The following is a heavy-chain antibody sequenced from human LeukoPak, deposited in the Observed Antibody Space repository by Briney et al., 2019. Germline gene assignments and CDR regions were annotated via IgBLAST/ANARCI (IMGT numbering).Heavy chain of an antibody. CDR3: AIDGRLTIFVRGIITEGSPPKN. D-gene: IGHD3-10*01. J-gene: IGHJ4*02. Sequence: GASVKVSCKASGYTFTDSYMHWVRQAPGQGLEWMGWINPKTGGTNYAQRFQGRVTMTRDTSIRTAYMELNSLRSDDTAVYYCAIDGRLTIFVRGIITEGSPPKNWGQGTLVTVSS. CDR2: INPKTGGT. CDR1: GYTFTDSY. V-gene: IGHV1-2*02.